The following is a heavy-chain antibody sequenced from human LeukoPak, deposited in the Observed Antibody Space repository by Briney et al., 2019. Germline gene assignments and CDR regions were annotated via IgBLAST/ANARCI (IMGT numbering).Heavy chain of an antibody. V-gene: IGHV3-43*01. J-gene: IGHJ4*02. CDR2: ISWDGTT. CDR1: GFIFEDYT. CDR3: VKDLSYETSGSFFDF. D-gene: IGHD3-22*01. Sequence: GGSLRLSGAASGFIFEDYTMHWVRQAPGKTLEWVSLISWDGTTYYADSVKGRFSISRDNSKESLSLQMDTLRSDDTAFYYCVKDLSYETSGSFFDFWGQGTLVTVS.